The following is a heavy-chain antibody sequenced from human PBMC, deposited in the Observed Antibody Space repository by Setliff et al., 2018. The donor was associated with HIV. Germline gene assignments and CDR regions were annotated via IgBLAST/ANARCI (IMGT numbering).Heavy chain of an antibody. J-gene: IGHJ4*02. CDR2: IYYSGST. CDR3: GRSPGDLYGGWNY. V-gene: IGHV4-59*08. CDR1: GDSISSYF. D-gene: IGHD4-17*01. Sequence: SETLSLTCTVSGDSISSYFWSWIRQPPGKGLEWIGYIYYSGSTNYNPSLKSRVTISLDTSKNQFSLQLMSVTAADTAVYYCGRSPGDLYGGWNYWGQGTLVTVSS.